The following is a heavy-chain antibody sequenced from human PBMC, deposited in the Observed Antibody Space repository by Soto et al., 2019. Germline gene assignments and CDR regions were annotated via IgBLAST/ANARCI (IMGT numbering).Heavy chain of an antibody. Sequence: ASVKVSCKASGYTFTSYYMHWVQQAPGQGLEWMGIINPSGGSTSYAQKFQGRVTMTRDTSTSTVYMELSSLRSEDTAVYYCARDSSPHLGATAYYYYHGMDVWGQGTTVTVSS. J-gene: IGHJ6*02. V-gene: IGHV1-46*01. CDR2: INPSGGST. D-gene: IGHD1-26*01. CDR3: ARDSSPHLGATAYYYYHGMDV. CDR1: GYTFTSYY.